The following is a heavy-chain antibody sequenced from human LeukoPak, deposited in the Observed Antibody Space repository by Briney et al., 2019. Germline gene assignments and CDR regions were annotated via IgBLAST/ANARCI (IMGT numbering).Heavy chain of an antibody. CDR3: AKADCSSTSCNFDY. J-gene: IGHJ4*02. CDR1: GFTFDDYA. CDR2: ISWDGGST. Sequence: GGSLKLSCAASGFTFDDYAMHWVRQAPGKGLEWVSLISWDGGSTYYADSVKGRFTISRDNSKNSLYLQMNSLRAEDTALYYCAKADCSSTSCNFDYWGQGTLVTVSS. V-gene: IGHV3-43D*03. D-gene: IGHD2-2*01.